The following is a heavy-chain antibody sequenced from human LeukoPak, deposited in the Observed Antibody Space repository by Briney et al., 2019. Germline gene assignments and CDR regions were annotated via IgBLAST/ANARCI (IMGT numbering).Heavy chain of an antibody. CDR1: GYTLTELC. J-gene: IGHJ6*03. Sequence: GASVKVSCKVFGYTLTELCMHWVRQAPGKGLEGMGGCHPEEGEKIYAPEFQGRVTITRDTSISTAYMELSSLRSEDTAVYYCSRAPAQRIDPIYGLVLQHHYYMDVWGRGTTVTVSS. D-gene: IGHD3/OR15-3a*01. V-gene: IGHV1-24*01. CDR3: SRAPAQRIDPIYGLVLQHHYYMDV. CDR2: CHPEEGEK.